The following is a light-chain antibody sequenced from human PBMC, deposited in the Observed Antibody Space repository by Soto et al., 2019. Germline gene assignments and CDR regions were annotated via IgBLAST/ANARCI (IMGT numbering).Light chain of an antibody. J-gene: IGKJ1*01. CDR3: QQHDSWPRT. Sequence: EIVLTQSPGTLSLSPGERASLSCMASQSVSSSYLAWYQQKPGQAPRLLIYGASTRATGIPARFSGSGSGTEFTLTISSLQSEDFAVYYCQQHDSWPRTFGQGTKVDIK. CDR2: GAS. V-gene: IGKV3-15*01. CDR1: QSVSSSY.